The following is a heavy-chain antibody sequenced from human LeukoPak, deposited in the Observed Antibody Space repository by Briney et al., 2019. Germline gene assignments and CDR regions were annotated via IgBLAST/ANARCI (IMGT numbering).Heavy chain of an antibody. V-gene: IGHV1-2*02. D-gene: IGHD3-3*01. CDR2: INPNSGGT. J-gene: IGHJ5*02. Sequence: GASVKVSCKASGYTFTSYYMHWVRQAPGQGLEWMGWINPNSGGTNYAQKFQGRVTMTRDTSISTAYMELSRLRSDDTAVYYCARDRGDFWSGYYFGGTYDWFDPWGQGTLVTVSS. CDR3: ARDRGDFWSGYYFGGTYDWFDP. CDR1: GYTFTSYY.